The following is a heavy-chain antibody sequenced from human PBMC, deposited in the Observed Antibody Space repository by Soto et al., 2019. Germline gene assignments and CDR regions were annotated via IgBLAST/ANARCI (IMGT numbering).Heavy chain of an antibody. CDR3: ERGKRGYSYYFDY. CDR2: IYHSGST. Sequence: XATLSLTCAVSGGSISSSNWWGWVRQPPGKGLEWIGEIYHSGSTNYNPSLKSRVTISVDKSKNQFSLKLSSVTAADTAVYYCERGKRGYSYYFDYWGQGTLVTVSS. D-gene: IGHD5-18*01. J-gene: IGHJ4*02. CDR1: GGSISSSNW. V-gene: IGHV4-4*02.